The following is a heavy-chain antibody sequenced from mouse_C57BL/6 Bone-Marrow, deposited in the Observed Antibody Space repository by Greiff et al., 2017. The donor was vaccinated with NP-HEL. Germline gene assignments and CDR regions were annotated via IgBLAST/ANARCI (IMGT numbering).Heavy chain of an antibody. J-gene: IGHJ4*01. CDR1: GFTFSDYG. CDR2: ISSGSSTI. Sequence: EVQRVESGGGLVKPGGSLKLSCAASGFTFSDYGMHWVRQAPEKGLEWVAYISSGSSTIYYADTVKGRFTISRDNAKNTLFLQMTSLRSEDTAMYYCARIGVAKDAMDYWGQGTSVTVSS. D-gene: IGHD1-1*02. V-gene: IGHV5-17*01. CDR3: ARIGVAKDAMDY.